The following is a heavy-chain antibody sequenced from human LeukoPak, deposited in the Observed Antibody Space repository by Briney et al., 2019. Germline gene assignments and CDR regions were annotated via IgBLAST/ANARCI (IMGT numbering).Heavy chain of an antibody. J-gene: IGHJ4*02. Sequence: SETLSLTCTVSGGSISSYYWSWIRQPPGKGLEWIAYIYYRGSTNYNPSLKSRVTISVDTSKNQFSLKLSSVTAADTAVYYCARRSTGTGPFDYWSQGTLVTVSP. D-gene: IGHD1-1*01. V-gene: IGHV4-59*08. CDR1: GGSISSYY. CDR2: IYYRGST. CDR3: ARRSTGTGPFDY.